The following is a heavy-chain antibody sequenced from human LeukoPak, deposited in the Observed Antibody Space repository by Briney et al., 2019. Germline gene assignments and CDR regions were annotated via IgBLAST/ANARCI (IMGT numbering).Heavy chain of an antibody. J-gene: IGHJ4*02. V-gene: IGHV3-66*02. Sequence: GGSLRLSCAASGFTVSSNYMSWVRQAPGKGLEWVSVVYSGGSTYYADSVRGRFTISRDNSKNTLYLQMNSLRAEDTAVYYCARSQYYGDYVGYWGQGTLVTVSS. CDR1: GFTVSSNY. D-gene: IGHD4-17*01. CDR3: ARSQYYGDYVGY. CDR2: VYSGGST.